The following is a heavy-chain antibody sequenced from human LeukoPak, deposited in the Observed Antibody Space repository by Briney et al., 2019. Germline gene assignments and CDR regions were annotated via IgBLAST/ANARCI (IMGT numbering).Heavy chain of an antibody. Sequence: SETLSLTCTVSGYSISSGYYWGWIRPPPGKGLEWIGSIYHSGSTYYNPSLKSRVTISVDTSKNQFSLKLSSVTAADTAVYYCARASVEMATIGAFDIWGQGTMVTVSS. CDR3: ARASVEMATIGAFDI. D-gene: IGHD5-24*01. CDR1: GYSISSGYY. V-gene: IGHV4-38-2*02. CDR2: IYHSGST. J-gene: IGHJ3*02.